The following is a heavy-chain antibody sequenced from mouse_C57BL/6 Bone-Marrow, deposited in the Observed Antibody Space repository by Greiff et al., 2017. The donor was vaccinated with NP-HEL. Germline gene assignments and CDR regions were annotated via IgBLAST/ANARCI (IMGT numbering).Heavy chain of an antibody. CDR1: GFTFSSYG. CDR2: ISSGGSYT. J-gene: IGHJ3*01. CDR3: ARHENYGSIAWFAY. V-gene: IGHV5-6*01. D-gene: IGHD1-1*01. Sequence: EVKLVESGGDLVKPGGSLKLSCAASGFTFSSYGMSWVRQTPDKRLEWVATISSGGSYTYYPDSVKGRFTFSIDNTTNTLYLQMSRLKSEDTAMYYCARHENYGSIAWFAYWGQGTLVTVSA.